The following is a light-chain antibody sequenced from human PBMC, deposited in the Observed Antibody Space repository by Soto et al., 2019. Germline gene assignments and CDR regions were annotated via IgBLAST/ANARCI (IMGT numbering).Light chain of an antibody. CDR2: GAS. Sequence: EIVLTQSPDTLSLSPGERATLSCRASQSLSSSYLAWYQHKPGQAPRLLIYGASSRATGIPDRFSGSGSGTDFTLSISRLELEDFAVYYCQQYGSSSWTFGQGTKVDIK. V-gene: IGKV3-20*01. CDR1: QSLSSSY. J-gene: IGKJ1*01. CDR3: QQYGSSSWT.